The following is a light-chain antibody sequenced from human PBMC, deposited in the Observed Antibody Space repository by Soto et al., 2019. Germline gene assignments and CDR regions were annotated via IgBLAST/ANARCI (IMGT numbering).Light chain of an antibody. CDR1: SSDVDGYNY. Sequence: QSALTQPASVSGSPGQSITISCTGTSSDVDGYNYVSWYQQHPGKAPKLMIYEVSNRPSGVSNRFSGSKSGNTASLTISGLQAEDEADYYCSSYTSSSIPWVFGGGTKVTVL. CDR2: EVS. CDR3: SSYTSSSIPWV. V-gene: IGLV2-14*01. J-gene: IGLJ3*02.